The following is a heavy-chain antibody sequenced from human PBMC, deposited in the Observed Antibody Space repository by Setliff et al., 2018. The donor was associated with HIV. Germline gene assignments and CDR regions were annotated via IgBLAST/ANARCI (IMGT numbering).Heavy chain of an antibody. CDR1: GGSISAYY. D-gene: IGHD6-19*01. Sequence: PPETLSLTCNVSGGSISAYYWSWVRQPPGKRLEWIGYIYSNGGTAYNPSLKSRVTISVDTSKNQFSLKLTSVTIADTAVSYFARFTSGWYGQYWGQGTLVTVSS. J-gene: IGHJ4*02. CDR2: IYSNGGT. CDR3: ARFTSGWYGQY. V-gene: IGHV4-59*01.